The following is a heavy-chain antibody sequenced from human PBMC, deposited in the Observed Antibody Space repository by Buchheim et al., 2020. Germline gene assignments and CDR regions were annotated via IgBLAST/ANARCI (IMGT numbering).Heavy chain of an antibody. CDR3: TAGTGGAGSAVGDF. CDR1: GFTFSRNW. V-gene: IGHV3-74*01. Sequence: EVQLVESGGGLVQPGGSLRLPCEVSGFTFSRNWMHWVRQAPGKGLVWVSRIDADGTRTTYADSVRGRFIISRDNAKNTVYLQMNSLRAEDTAVDYCTAGTGGAGSAVGDFWGQGT. J-gene: IGHJ4*02. D-gene: IGHD3-10*01. CDR2: IDADGTRT.